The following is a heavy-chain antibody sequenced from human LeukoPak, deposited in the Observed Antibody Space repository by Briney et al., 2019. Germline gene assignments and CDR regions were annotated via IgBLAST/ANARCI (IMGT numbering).Heavy chain of an antibody. V-gene: IGHV1-2*02. CDR3: ASLFLEWLTPIFDY. Sequence: ASVKVSCKASGYTFTGYYMHWVRQAPGQGLEWMGWINPNSGGTNYAQKFQGRVTMTRDTSISTAYMELSRLRSGDTAVYYCASLFLEWLTPIFDYWGQGTLVTVSS. D-gene: IGHD3-3*01. CDR2: INPNSGGT. J-gene: IGHJ4*02. CDR1: GYTFTGYY.